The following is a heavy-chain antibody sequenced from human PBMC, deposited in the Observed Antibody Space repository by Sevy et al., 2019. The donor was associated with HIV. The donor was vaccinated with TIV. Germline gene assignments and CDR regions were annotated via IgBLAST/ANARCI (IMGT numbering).Heavy chain of an antibody. CDR2: IYHSGRT. Sequence: SETLSLTCAVSGGSISSGGYSWSWIRQPPGKGLEWIGYIYHSGRTYYNPSLKSRLTISVDRSKNQFSLNLSSVTAADTAVYYCARVATGTHHNNWFDPWSQGTLVTVSS. D-gene: IGHD1-1*01. V-gene: IGHV4-30-2*01. CDR1: GGSISSGGYS. J-gene: IGHJ5*02. CDR3: ARVATGTHHNNWFDP.